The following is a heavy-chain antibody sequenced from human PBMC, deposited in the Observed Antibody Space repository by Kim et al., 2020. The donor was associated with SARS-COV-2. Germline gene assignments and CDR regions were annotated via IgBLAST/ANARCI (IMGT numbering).Heavy chain of an antibody. V-gene: IGHV3-66*01. CDR3: ARGGPYVSSRAFDI. J-gene: IGHJ3*02. D-gene: IGHD6-6*01. Sequence: ADSVKDRFTISRDNSKNTLYLQMDSLRAEDTAVYYCARGGPYVSSRAFDIWGQGTMVTVSS.